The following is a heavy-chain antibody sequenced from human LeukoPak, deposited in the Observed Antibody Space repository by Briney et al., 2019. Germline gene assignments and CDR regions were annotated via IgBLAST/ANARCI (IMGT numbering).Heavy chain of an antibody. CDR1: GFAFSTSW. J-gene: IGHJ4*02. CDR2: MNSDGSTI. CDR3: ATAGYYRFDS. D-gene: IGHD2/OR15-2a*01. Sequence: GGSLRLSCAASGFAFSTSWMHWVRQTPGKGLVWVSRMNSDGSTINYADSVKGRFTISRDNARNTLYLQINSLRAEDTAVYYCATAGYYRFDSWGQGTLVTVSS. V-gene: IGHV3-74*01.